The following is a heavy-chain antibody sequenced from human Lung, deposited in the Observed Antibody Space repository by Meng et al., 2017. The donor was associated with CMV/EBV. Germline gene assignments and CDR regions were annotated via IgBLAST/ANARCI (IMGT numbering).Heavy chain of an antibody. Sequence: ASVKVSCKASGYTFTGYYILWVRQAPGQGLEWMGWMNPDRGAVNYVQKFQGRVTMTRDSFISTAYMELSRLRSDDTAVYYCARDLKGTTVTATGLYGMDVWGQGTTVTVSS. V-gene: IGHV1-2*02. CDR1: GYTFTGYY. CDR2: MNPDRGAV. J-gene: IGHJ6*02. CDR3: ARDLKGTTVTATGLYGMDV. D-gene: IGHD4-11*01.